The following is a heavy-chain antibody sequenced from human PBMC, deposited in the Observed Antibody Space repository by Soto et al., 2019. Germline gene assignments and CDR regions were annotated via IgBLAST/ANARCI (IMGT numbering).Heavy chain of an antibody. D-gene: IGHD3-3*01. Sequence: QVHLQQWGAGLLKPTETLSLTCADYGVSFTGYYWSWIRQPPGKGLEWIGEINHSGSTNYNPSVKSRVTISVDTYKKQFSLKLSSVTAADTAVYYCATSYYNFWSCYYLAYFDYWGQGTLVTVSS. CDR3: ATSYYNFWSCYYLAYFDY. CDR2: INHSGST. J-gene: IGHJ4*02. CDR1: GVSFTGYY. V-gene: IGHV4-34*01.